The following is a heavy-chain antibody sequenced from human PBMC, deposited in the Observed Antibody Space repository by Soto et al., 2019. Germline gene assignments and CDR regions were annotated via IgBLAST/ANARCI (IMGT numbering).Heavy chain of an antibody. J-gene: IGHJ3*02. D-gene: IGHD2-21*01. Sequence: GGSLRLSCAASGFAFSSYSMNWVRQAPGKGLEWVSHISTSGSTIYYADSVKGRFTISRDNAKNSLYLQMNSLRAEDTAVYYCARSSSCGGDCYFAAFDIWGQGTMVTVSS. CDR3: ARSSSCGGDCYFAAFDI. CDR2: ISTSGSTI. V-gene: IGHV3-48*01. CDR1: GFAFSSYS.